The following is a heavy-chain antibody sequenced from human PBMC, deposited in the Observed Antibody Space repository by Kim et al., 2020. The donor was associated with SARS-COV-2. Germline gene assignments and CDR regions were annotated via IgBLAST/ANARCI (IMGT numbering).Heavy chain of an antibody. CDR2: INTGSGHT. J-gene: IGHJ5*02. CDR1: GYTFRTFA. CDR3: ARAIAKPGLIWFDP. D-gene: IGHD6-13*01. V-gene: IGHV1-3*04. Sequence: ASVKVSCKASGYTFRTFAIHWVRQAPVPRLEWMGWINTGSGHTQYSQRFQGRVTISRDTSANTVYMDLSSLKSEDTAFYFCARAIAKPGLIWFDPWGQGTLVTVSS.